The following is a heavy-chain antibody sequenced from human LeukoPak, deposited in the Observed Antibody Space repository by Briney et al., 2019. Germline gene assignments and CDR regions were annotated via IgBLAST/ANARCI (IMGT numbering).Heavy chain of an antibody. J-gene: IGHJ6*02. D-gene: IGHD4-17*01. CDR2: IYSGGST. V-gene: IGHV3-53*01. CDR1: GFTVSSNY. CDR3: ARSTTVTTFSYGMGV. Sequence: PGGSLRLSCAASGFTVSSNYMSWVRQAPGKGLEWVSVIYSGGSTYYADSVKGRFTISRDNSKNTLYLQMNSLRAEDTAVYYCARSTTVTTFSYGMGVWGQGTTVTVSS.